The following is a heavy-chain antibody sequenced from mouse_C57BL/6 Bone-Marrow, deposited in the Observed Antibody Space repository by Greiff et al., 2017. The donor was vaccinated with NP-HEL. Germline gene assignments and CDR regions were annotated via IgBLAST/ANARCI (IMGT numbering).Heavy chain of an antibody. Sequence: EVNLVESGGGLVQPGGSLKLSCAASGFTFSDYYMYWVRQTPEKRLEWVAYISNGGGSTYYPDTVKGRFTISRDNAKNTLYLQMSRLKSEDTAMYYCARRWAYSNYEFAYWGQGTLVTVSA. J-gene: IGHJ3*01. D-gene: IGHD2-5*01. V-gene: IGHV5-12*01. CDR1: GFTFSDYY. CDR3: ARRWAYSNYEFAY. CDR2: ISNGGGST.